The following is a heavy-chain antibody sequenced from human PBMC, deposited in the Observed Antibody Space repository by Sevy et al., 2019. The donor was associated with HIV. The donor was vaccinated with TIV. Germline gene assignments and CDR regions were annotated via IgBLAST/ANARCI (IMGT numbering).Heavy chain of an antibody. CDR3: ARPGDSSSGYRAPDH. J-gene: IGHJ4*02. V-gene: IGHV3-23*01. CDR2: LSGSGGTK. D-gene: IGHD6-13*01. Sequence: GGSLRLSCAASGFNFSSYAMSWVRQAPGKGLDWVSGLSGSGGTKYDADSVKGRFTISRDNSKNTLYLQMNSLRAEDTAVYYCARPGDSSSGYRAPDHWGQGTLVTVSS. CDR1: GFNFSSYA.